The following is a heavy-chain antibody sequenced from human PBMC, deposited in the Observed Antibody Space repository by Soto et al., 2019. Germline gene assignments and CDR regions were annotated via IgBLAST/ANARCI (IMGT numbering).Heavy chain of an antibody. CDR1: GYTFTSYY. Sequence: ASVKVSCKASGYTFTSYYMHWVRQAPGQGLEWMGIINPSGGSTSYAQKFQGRVTMTRDTSTSTVYMELSSLRSEGTAVYYCARGKKVPIFGVLIIPVYYYYMDGWAKGTTVTVSS. CDR2: INPSGGST. V-gene: IGHV1-46*01. CDR3: ARGKKVPIFGVLIIPVYYYYMDG. J-gene: IGHJ6*03. D-gene: IGHD3-3*01.